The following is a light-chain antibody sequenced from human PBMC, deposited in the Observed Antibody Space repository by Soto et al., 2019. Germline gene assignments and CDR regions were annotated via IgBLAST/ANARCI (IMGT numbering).Light chain of an antibody. V-gene: IGLV1-44*01. CDR3: AAWDYSLNGVV. Sequence: QPVLTQPPSASGTPGQRGTISCSGSSSNIGSNTVNWYQQLPGTAPKLLIYSNNQRPSGVPDRFSGSKSGTSASLAISGLQSEDEADYDCAAWDYSLNGVVFGGGTKLTVL. J-gene: IGLJ2*01. CDR1: SSNIGSNT. CDR2: SNN.